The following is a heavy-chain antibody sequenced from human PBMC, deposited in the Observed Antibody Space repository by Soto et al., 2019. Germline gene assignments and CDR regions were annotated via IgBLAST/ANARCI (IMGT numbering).Heavy chain of an antibody. CDR2: MYHDGTT. Sequence: WTWIRQPPGKGLEWIGNMYHDGTTYYNPSLKSRVTISVDRSKSQFSLKLTSVTAADTAMYYCARGPTHYFYGMDVWGQGTTVTVSS. CDR3: ARGPTHYFYGMDV. V-gene: IGHV4-30-2*01. J-gene: IGHJ6*02.